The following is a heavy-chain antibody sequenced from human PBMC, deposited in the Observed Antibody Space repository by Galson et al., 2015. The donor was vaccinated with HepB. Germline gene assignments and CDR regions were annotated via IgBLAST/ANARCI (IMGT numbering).Heavy chain of an antibody. J-gene: IGHJ6*03. V-gene: IGHV3-48*01. CDR1: GFTFSGYS. CDR3: ARSLSYHMDV. Sequence: SLRLSCAASGFTFSGYSINWVRQAPGKGLEWVSYIVTSGTTTDYTDSVKGRFTISRDNAKNSLYLQMNSLRAEDTAVYYCARSLSYHMDVWGKGTPVTVSS. CDR2: IVTSGTTT.